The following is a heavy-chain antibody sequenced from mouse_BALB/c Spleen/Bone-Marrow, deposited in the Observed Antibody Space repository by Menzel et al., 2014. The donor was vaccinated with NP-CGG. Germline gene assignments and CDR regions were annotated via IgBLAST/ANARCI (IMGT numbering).Heavy chain of an antibody. Sequence: VQLKESGGGLVQPGGSLKLSCAASGFDFSRYWMSWVRQAPGKGLEWIGGINPDSSTINYTPSLKYKFIISRDNAKNTLYLQMSKVRSEDTALYYCSRLGYYGGFAYWGQGTLVTVSA. D-gene: IGHD2-3*01. CDR3: SRLGYYGGFAY. CDR2: INPDSSTI. CDR1: GFDFSRYW. J-gene: IGHJ3*01. V-gene: IGHV4-1*02.